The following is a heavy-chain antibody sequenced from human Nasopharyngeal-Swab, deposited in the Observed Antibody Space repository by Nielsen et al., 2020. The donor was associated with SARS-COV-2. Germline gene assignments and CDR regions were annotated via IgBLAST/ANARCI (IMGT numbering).Heavy chain of an antibody. Sequence: GESLKISCAASGFTFSSYSMNWVRQAPGKGLEWVSSISSSSSYIYYVDSVKGRFTISRDNAKNSLYLQMNSLRAEDTAVYYCARDPHGGSDYWGQGTLVTVSS. CDR2: ISSSSSYI. CDR3: ARDPHGGSDY. J-gene: IGHJ4*02. V-gene: IGHV3-21*01. CDR1: GFTFSSYS.